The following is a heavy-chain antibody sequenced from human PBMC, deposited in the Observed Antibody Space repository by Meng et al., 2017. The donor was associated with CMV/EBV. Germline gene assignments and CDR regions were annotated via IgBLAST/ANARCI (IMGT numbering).Heavy chain of an antibody. J-gene: IGHJ6*02. CDR1: GGTFGSYA. CDR2: IIPIFGTA. CDR3: ARGSGELLSSGMDV. Sequence: SVKVSCKASGGTFGSYAISWVRQAPGQGLEWMGGIIPIFGTANYAQKFQGRVTITTDESTSTAYMELSSLRSEDTAVYYCARGSGELLSSGMDVWGQGTTVTVSS. V-gene: IGHV1-69*05. D-gene: IGHD3-10*01.